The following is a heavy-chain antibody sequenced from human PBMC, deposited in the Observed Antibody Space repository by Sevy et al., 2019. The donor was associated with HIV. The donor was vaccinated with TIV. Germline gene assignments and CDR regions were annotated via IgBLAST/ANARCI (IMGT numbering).Heavy chain of an antibody. J-gene: IGHJ6*02. Sequence: GGSLRLSCAASGFTLNSYWMSWVRQAPGKGLEWVANINQDGSVKYYVDSVKGRFTISRDNAKNSLYLQMNSLRAEDSAVYFCARVSSIYYDRGYYYAMDVWGQGTTVTVSS. V-gene: IGHV3-7*01. D-gene: IGHD3-22*01. CDR3: ARVSSIYYDRGYYYAMDV. CDR1: GFTLNSYW. CDR2: INQDGSVK.